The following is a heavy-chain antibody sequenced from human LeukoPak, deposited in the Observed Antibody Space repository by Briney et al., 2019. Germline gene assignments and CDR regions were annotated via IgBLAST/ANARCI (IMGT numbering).Heavy chain of an antibody. V-gene: IGHV5-51*01. CDR1: GYSFTSYW. CDR2: IYPGDSDT. D-gene: IGHD2-15*01. Sequence: GESLKISCKGSGYSFTSYWIGWVRQMPGKGLEWMGIIYPGDSDTRYSPSFQGQVTISADKSISTAYLQWSSLKASDTAMYYCARSPDCSGGSCYSYRFDPWGQGTLVTVSS. J-gene: IGHJ5*02. CDR3: ARSPDCSGGSCYSYRFDP.